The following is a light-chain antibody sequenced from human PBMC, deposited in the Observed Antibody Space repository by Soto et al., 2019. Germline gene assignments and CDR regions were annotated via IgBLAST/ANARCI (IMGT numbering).Light chain of an antibody. J-gene: IGLJ2*01. CDR1: TGAVTSGHY. CDR3: LLSYSGARGV. V-gene: IGLV7-46*01. CDR2: DTS. Sequence: QAVVTQEPSLTVSPGGTVTHTCGSSTGAVTSGHYPYWFQQKPGQAPRTLIYDTSNKHSWTPARFSGSLLGGKAALTLSGAQPEDEAEYYCLLSYSGARGVFGGGTQLTVL.